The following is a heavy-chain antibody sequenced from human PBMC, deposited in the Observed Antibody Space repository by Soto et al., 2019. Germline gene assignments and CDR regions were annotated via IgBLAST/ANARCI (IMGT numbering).Heavy chain of an antibody. Sequence: PGGSLRLSCAASGFTFSSYAMHWVRQAPGKGLEWVAVISYDGSNKYYAGSVKGRFTISRDNSKNTLYLQMNSLRAEDTAVYYCARDDGGNSGYWGQGTLVTVSS. CDR2: ISYDGSNK. CDR1: GFTFSSYA. CDR3: ARDDGGNSGY. J-gene: IGHJ4*02. D-gene: IGHD2-15*01. V-gene: IGHV3-30-3*01.